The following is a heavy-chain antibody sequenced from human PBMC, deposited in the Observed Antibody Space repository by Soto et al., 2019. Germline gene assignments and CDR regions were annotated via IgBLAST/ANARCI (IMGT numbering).Heavy chain of an antibody. CDR2: ISGSGAST. J-gene: IGHJ4*02. D-gene: IGHD5-12*01. V-gene: IGHV3-23*01. Sequence: GGSLRLSCAASGFTFSSYAMSLVRQARGKGLEWVSIISGSGASTYYADSVKGRFTISRDNSKNTLYLQMNSLRAEDTAVYYCAKEVGYSVYDIEYWGQGTLVTVSS. CDR3: AKEVGYSVYDIEY. CDR1: GFTFSSYA.